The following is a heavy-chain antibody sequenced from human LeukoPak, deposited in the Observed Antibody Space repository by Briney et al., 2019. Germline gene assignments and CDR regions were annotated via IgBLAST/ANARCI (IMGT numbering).Heavy chain of an antibody. CDR2: ISGNGGST. J-gene: IGHJ4*02. Sequence: PGGSLRLSCAASGFTFSSYAMSWVRQAPGKGLEWVSTISGNGGSTFYVDSVKGRFTVSRDNSKNTLYLQMNSLRAEDTAVYYCARGRTGESDYFDYWGQGTLVTVSS. D-gene: IGHD7-27*01. CDR3: ARGRTGESDYFDY. CDR1: GFTFSSYA. V-gene: IGHV3-23*01.